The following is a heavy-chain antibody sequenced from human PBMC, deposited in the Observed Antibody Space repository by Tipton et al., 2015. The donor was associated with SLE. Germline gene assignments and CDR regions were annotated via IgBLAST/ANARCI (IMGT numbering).Heavy chain of an antibody. CDR1: GCSISSYY. J-gene: IGHJ3*02. D-gene: IGHD6-19*01. Sequence: TLSLTCTVSGCSISSYYWTWFRQPPGKGLEWIGYIYYSGSPNYNPSLKSRVTISVDTSKNQFSLKLSSVTAADTAVYYCARAPRLGAFDIWGQGTMVTVSS. V-gene: IGHV4-59*08. CDR3: ARAPRLGAFDI. CDR2: IYYSGSP.